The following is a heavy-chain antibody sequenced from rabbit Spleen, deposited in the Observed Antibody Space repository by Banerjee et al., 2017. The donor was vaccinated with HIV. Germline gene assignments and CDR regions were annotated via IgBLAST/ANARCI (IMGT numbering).Heavy chain of an antibody. D-gene: IGHD8-1*01. V-gene: IGHV1S40*01. CDR2: TAGGRSAFT. CDR1: GFSFSSNDY. J-gene: IGHJ6*01. CDR3: ARDSGTSFSSYGMDL. Sequence: QSLEESGGDLVKPGASLTLTCTASGFSFSSNDYMCWVRQAPGKGLEWIACTAGGRSAFTYYASWAKGRFTISKASSTTVTLQMTSLTAADTATYFCARDSGTSFSSYGMDLWGQGTLVTVS.